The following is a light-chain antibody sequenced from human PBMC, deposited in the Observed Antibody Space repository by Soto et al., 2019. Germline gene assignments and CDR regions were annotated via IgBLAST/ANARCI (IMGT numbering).Light chain of an antibody. J-gene: IGKJ2*01. CDR3: QQYDIHST. CDR1: QSISNW. CDR2: AAS. Sequence: DIQMTRSPSTLSASVGDRVTITCRASQSISNWLAWYQQKPGKAPNLLIYAASSLQSGVPSRFSGSGSGTEFTLTITSLQADDFATYYCQQYDIHSTFGQGTKVDIK. V-gene: IGKV1-5*01.